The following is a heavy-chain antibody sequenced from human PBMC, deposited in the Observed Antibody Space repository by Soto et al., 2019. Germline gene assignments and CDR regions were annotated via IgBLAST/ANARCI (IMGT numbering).Heavy chain of an antibody. V-gene: IGHV3-74*01. J-gene: IGHJ4*02. D-gene: IGHD3-9*01. Sequence: PGGSLRLSCAASGFIFSNYWMHWVRQAPGKGLVWVSRIKSGEIGISYADSVKGRFTISRDNAKNTLYLQMNSLRVEDTAVYYCARGGADILTGPLDYWAREPWSPFPQ. CDR1: GFIFSNYW. CDR2: IKSGEIGI. CDR3: ARGGADILTGPLDY.